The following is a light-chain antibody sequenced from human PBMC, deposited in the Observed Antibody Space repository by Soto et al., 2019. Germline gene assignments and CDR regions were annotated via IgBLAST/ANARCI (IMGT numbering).Light chain of an antibody. CDR3: SSYTSSSTGV. J-gene: IGLJ1*01. CDR1: SSDVGGYNY. CDR2: EVS. V-gene: IGLV2-14*01. Sequence: QSVLTQPASVSGSPEQSITISCTGTSSDVGGYNYVSWYQQHPDKAPKLMIYEVSNRPSGVSNRFSGSKSGNTASLTISGLQAEDEADYYCSSYTSSSTGVFGTGTKVTVL.